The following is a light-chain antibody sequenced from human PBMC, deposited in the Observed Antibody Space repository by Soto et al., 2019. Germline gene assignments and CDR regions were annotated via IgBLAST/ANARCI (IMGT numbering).Light chain of an antibody. V-gene: IGKV3-15*01. CDR1: QSVSSN. Sequence: EIVMTQSPATLSVSPGERATLSCRASQSVSSNLAWYQQEPGQAPRLLIYGASTRATGIPARFSGSGSGTEFILTISSLQSEDFAVYYGQQYNNWPWTFGQGTKVDIK. CDR3: QQYNNWPWT. J-gene: IGKJ1*01. CDR2: GAS.